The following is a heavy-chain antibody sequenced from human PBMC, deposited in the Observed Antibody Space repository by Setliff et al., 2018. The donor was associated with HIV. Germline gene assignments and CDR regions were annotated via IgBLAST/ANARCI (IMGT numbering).Heavy chain of an antibody. CDR3: ASPMFYDGKVV. CDR1: GYTFHYYD. V-gene: IGHV1-3*01. D-gene: IGHD3-22*01. Sequence: ASVKVSCKASGYTFHYYDIHWVRQAPGQGLEWMGRITAGNGDTKYSQKFQDRVTLTSDMSANTVYMDLTTLRSEDTAGYYCASPMFYDGKVVWGQGTPVTVSS. J-gene: IGHJ4*02. CDR2: ITAGNGDT.